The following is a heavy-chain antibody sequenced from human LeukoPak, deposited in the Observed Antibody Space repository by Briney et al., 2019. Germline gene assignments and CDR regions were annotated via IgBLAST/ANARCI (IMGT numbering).Heavy chain of an antibody. CDR1: GYTFTGYY. J-gene: IGHJ4*02. D-gene: IGHD3-22*01. CDR3: ARDLEPITMIENPSPHY. Sequence: ASVKVSCRASGYTFTGYYMHWVRQAPGQGLEWMGRINPNSGGTNYAQKFQGRVTMTTDTSTSTAYMELRSLRSDDTAVYYCARDLEPITMIENPSPHYWGQGTLVTVSS. V-gene: IGHV1-2*06. CDR2: INPNSGGT.